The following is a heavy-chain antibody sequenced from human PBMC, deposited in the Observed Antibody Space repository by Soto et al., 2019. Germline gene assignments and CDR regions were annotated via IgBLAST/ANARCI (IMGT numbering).Heavy chain of an antibody. Sequence: EVQLVESGGGLVQPGGSLRLSCAASGFTFSSYWMHWVRQAPGKGLVWVSRINSDGSSTYYANSVKGRFTISRDNIKNRLYLRTNSLRAEDTAVYCCTTAVPFVYWGQGTLVTVSS. CDR1: GFTFSSYW. V-gene: IGHV3-74*01. CDR2: INSDGSST. CDR3: TTAVPFVY. J-gene: IGHJ4*02. D-gene: IGHD2-2*01.